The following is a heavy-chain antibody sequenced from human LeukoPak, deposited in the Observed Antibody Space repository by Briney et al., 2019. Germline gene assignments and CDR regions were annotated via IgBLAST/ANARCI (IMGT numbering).Heavy chain of an antibody. CDR3: ARSPYESGTPPTRLED. CDR1: GGSISSSNYY. CDR2: IYYSGST. Sequence: SETLSLTCTVSGGSISSSNYYCAWIRQPPGKGLEWIGSIYYSGSTYYNPSLKSRVTISVDTYKNQFSLKLSSVTAADTAVYYCARSPYESGTPPTRLEDWGQGTLVTVSS. J-gene: IGHJ4*02. D-gene: IGHD3-10*01. V-gene: IGHV4-39*01.